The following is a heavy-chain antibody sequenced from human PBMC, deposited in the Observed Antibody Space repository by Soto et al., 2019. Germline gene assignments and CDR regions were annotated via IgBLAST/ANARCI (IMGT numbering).Heavy chain of an antibody. CDR1: GFTFSTYA. V-gene: IGHV3-23*01. Sequence: EVQLLESGGGLVQPGGSLRLSCAASGFTFSTYAMSWVRQAPGKGLEWVSAISGSGVNTYYADSVKGRFTISRDNSKNPLYLQMNSLRAEATAVYYCAKDSQYRFTYYFDDWGQGTLVTVCS. D-gene: IGHD3-16*02. J-gene: IGHJ4*02. CDR2: ISGSGVNT. CDR3: AKDSQYRFTYYFDD.